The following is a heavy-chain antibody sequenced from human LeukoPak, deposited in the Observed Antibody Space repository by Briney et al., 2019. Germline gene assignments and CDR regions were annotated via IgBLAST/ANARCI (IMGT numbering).Heavy chain of an antibody. CDR3: AREGYSSSWYYFDY. Sequence: GASVKVSCKASGGTSSSYAISWVRQAPGQGLEWMGRIIPILGIANYAQKFQGRVTITADKSTSTAYMELSSLRSEDTAVYYCAREGYSSSWYYFDYWGQGTLVTVSS. J-gene: IGHJ4*02. CDR1: GGTSSSYA. V-gene: IGHV1-69*04. D-gene: IGHD6-13*01. CDR2: IIPILGIA.